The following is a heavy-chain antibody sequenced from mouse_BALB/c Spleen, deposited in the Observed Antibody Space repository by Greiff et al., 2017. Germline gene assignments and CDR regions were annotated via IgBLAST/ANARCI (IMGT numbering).Heavy chain of an antibody. D-gene: IGHD2-10*02. CDR3: ARRAYGNFYYFDY. V-gene: IGHV1-9*01. CDR2: ILPGSGST. CDR1: GYTFSSYW. J-gene: IGHJ2*01. Sequence: VQLQQSGAELMKPGASVKISCKATGYTFSSYWIEWVKQRPGHGLEWIGEILPGSGSTNYNEKFKGKATFTADTSSNTAYMQLSSLTSEDSAVYYCARRAYGNFYYFDYWGQGTTLTVSS.